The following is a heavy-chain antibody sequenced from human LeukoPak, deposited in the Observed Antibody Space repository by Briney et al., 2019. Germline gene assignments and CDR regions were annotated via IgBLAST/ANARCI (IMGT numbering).Heavy chain of an antibody. Sequence: SETLSLTCNVSGGSVSSYYWSWIRQPPGKGLEWIGYISDSGSTNYNPSLKSRVTISVDTSKNQFSLKLSSVTAADTAVYFCARDRRDGYKFYYDYYGMDVWGQGTTVTVSS. D-gene: IGHD5-24*01. CDR3: ARDRRDGYKFYYDYYGMDV. CDR1: GGSVSSYY. J-gene: IGHJ6*02. V-gene: IGHV4-59*02. CDR2: ISDSGST.